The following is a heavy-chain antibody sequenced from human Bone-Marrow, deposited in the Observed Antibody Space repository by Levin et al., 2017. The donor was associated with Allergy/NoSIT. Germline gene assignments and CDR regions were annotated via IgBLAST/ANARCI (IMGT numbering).Heavy chain of an antibody. J-gene: IGHJ3*02. CDR2: IFYSGST. D-gene: IGHD5-18*01. V-gene: IGHV4-30-2*01. Sequence: TLSLTCAVSGGSISGGGYSWSWIRQPPGEGLEWIGYIFYSGSTYYNPSLNSRVTMSVDRSKNQFSLKVRSVTAADTAVYYCAREDTTTVKGSFDIWGQGTLVTVSS. CDR1: GGSISGGGYS. CDR3: AREDTTTVKGSFDI.